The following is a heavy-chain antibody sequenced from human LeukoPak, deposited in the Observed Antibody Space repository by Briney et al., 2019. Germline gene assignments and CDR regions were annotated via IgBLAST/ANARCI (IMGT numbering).Heavy chain of an antibody. V-gene: IGHV7-4-1*02. J-gene: IGHJ5*02. Sequence: GASVKVSCKASGYTVTSYAMNWVRQAPGQGLEWMGWINTNTGNPTYAQGFTGRFVFSLDTSVSTAYLQISSLKAEDTAVYYCARDLAVYYYDSSGYYYSNWFDPWGQGTLVTVSS. CDR1: GYTVTSYA. CDR3: ARDLAVYYYDSSGYYYSNWFDP. CDR2: INTNTGNP. D-gene: IGHD3-22*01.